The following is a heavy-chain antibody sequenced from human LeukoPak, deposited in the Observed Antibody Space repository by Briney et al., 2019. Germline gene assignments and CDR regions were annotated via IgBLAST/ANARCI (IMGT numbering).Heavy chain of an antibody. Sequence: ASVKVSCKASGGTFSSYAISWVRQAPGQGLEWMGGIIPIFGTANYAQKFQGRVTITADESTSTAYMELSSLRSEDTAVYYCAGTHQVNYDILTGYFDYWGQGTLVTVSS. CDR1: GGTFSSYA. J-gene: IGHJ4*02. CDR2: IIPIFGTA. D-gene: IGHD3-9*01. V-gene: IGHV1-69*13. CDR3: AGTHQVNYDILTGYFDY.